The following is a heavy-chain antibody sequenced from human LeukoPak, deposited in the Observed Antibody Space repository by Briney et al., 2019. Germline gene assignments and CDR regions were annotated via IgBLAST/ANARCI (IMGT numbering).Heavy chain of an antibody. Sequence: PGRSLRLSCAASGFTFSSYGMHWVRQAPGKGLEWVAVIWYDGSNKYYADSVKGRFTISRDNSKNTLYLQMNSLRAEDTAVYYCARGRTVVVPAAKDGDVAAFDIWGQGTMVTVSS. V-gene: IGHV3-33*01. D-gene: IGHD2-2*01. CDR3: ARGRTVVVPAAKDGDVAAFDI. J-gene: IGHJ3*02. CDR2: IWYDGSNK. CDR1: GFTFSSYG.